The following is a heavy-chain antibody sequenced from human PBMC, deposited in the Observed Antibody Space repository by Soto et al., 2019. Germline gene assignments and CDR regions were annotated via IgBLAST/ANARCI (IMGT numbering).Heavy chain of an antibody. CDR2: LFPIFGTA. D-gene: IGHD4-17*01. J-gene: IGHJ6*02. CDR3: ARDAARAGRGLGRGYYYYYGMDD. V-gene: IGHV1-69*06. Sequence: QVQLVQSGAEVKKPGSSVKVSCKASGGTFSSYAISWVRQAPGQGLEWMGGLFPIFGTANYAQKLQGRVKITTHKTTSTAYMELSSLRSEDTAVYYRARDAARAGRGLGRGYYYYYGMDDWGQGTTVTVSS. CDR1: GGTFSSYA.